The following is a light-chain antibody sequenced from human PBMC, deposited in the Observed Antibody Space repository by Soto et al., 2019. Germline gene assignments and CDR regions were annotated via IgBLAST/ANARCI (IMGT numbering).Light chain of an antibody. CDR1: QSVSSSY. CDR3: QQYGSSRWT. Sequence: EIVLTQSPGTLSLSPGERATLSCRASQSVSSSYLAGYQQKPGQAPRLLIYGASSRATGIPDRFSGSGSGTDFTLTISRREPEDFAVYYCQQYGSSRWTFGQGTKGEIK. CDR2: GAS. V-gene: IGKV3-20*01. J-gene: IGKJ1*01.